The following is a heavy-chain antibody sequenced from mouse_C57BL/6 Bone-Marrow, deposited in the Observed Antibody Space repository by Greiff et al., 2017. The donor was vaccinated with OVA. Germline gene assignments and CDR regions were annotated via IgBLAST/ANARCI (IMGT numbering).Heavy chain of an antibody. Sequence: QVHVKQPGAELVKPGASVKMSCKASGYTFTSYWITWVKQRPGQGLEWIGDIYPGSGSTNYNEKFKSKATLTVDTSSSTAYMQLSSLTSEDSAVYYCAREELLLLFDYWGQGTTLTVSS. D-gene: IGHD1-1*01. CDR1: GYTFTSYW. CDR3: AREELLLLFDY. V-gene: IGHV1-55*01. CDR2: IYPGSGST. J-gene: IGHJ2*01.